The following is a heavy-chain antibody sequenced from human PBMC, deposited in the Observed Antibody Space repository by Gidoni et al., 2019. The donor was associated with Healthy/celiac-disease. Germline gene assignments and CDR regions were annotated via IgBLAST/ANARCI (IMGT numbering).Heavy chain of an antibody. Sequence: EVQLVESGGGLVKPGGSLRLSCAASGFTFSNAWMSWVRQAPGKGLEWVGRIKSKTDGGKTDYAAPVKGRFTISRDDSKNTLYLQMNSLKTEDTAVYYCTTDEWEPYNWNYGTVDYWGQGTLVTVSS. CDR2: IKSKTDGGKT. J-gene: IGHJ4*02. CDR3: TTDEWEPYNWNYGTVDY. V-gene: IGHV3-15*01. D-gene: IGHD1-7*01. CDR1: GFTFSNAW.